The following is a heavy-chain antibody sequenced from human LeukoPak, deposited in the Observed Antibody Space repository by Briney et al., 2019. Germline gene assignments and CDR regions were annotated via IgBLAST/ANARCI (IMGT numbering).Heavy chain of an antibody. D-gene: IGHD2/OR15-2a*01. CDR1: GASISSGNYY. J-gene: IGHJ5*02. Sequence: KTSETLSLTCTVSGASISSGNYYWSWIRQPAGKGLEWIGRIYTSGSTNYNPSLKSRVTISVYTSNNQFSLKLSSTTAADTAVYYCARVTSSRISPWGQGTLVTVSS. V-gene: IGHV4-61*02. CDR2: IYTSGST. CDR3: ARVTSSRISP.